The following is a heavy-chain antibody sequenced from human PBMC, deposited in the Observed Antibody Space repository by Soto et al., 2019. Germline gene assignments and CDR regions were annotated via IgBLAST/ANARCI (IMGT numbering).Heavy chain of an antibody. J-gene: IGHJ3*02. Sequence: QVQLVESGGGVVQPGRSLRLSCAASGFTFSSYGMHWVRQAPGKGLEWVAVISYDGSKKYYADSVKGRFTISRDNSKNTLYLQMNSLRAEDTAVYYCAKPHYDSSVFAFDIWGQGTMVTVSS. V-gene: IGHV3-30*18. D-gene: IGHD3-22*01. CDR2: ISYDGSKK. CDR1: GFTFSSYG. CDR3: AKPHYDSSVFAFDI.